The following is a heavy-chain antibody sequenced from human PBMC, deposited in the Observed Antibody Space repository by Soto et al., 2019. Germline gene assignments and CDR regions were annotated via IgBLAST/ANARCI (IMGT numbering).Heavy chain of an antibody. CDR3: ARRWGTTFDY. V-gene: IGHV4-39*01. J-gene: IGHJ4*02. D-gene: IGHD3-16*01. CDR2: IYYSGST. Sequence: SDALSLTCNICGCAISSISYHWGWSRQPPGKGLEWIGSIYYSGSTYYNPSLKSRVTISVDTSKNQFSLKLSSVTAADTAVYYCARRWGTTFDYWGQGTLVTVSS. CDR1: GCAISSISYH.